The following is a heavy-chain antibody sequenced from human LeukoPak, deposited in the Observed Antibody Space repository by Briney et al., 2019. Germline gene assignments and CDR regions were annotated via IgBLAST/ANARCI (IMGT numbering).Heavy chain of an antibody. J-gene: IGHJ4*02. CDR1: GYTSTGYY. D-gene: IGHD2-15*01. CDR2: INPNSGGT. Sequence: ASVKVSCKASGYTSTGYYMHWVRQAPGQGLEWMGRINPNSGGTNYAQKFQGRVTMTRDTSISTAYMEPSRLRSDDPAVYYCARGRVVAATVYFDYWGQGTLVTVSS. CDR3: ARGRVVAATVYFDY. V-gene: IGHV1-2*06.